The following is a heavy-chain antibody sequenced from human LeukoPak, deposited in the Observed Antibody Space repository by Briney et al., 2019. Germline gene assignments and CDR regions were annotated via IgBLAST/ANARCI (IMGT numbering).Heavy chain of an antibody. CDR3: ARGGYSYGNYYYYYMDV. CDR2: IYYSGST. J-gene: IGHJ6*03. Sequence: SETLSLTCTVSGRSISSYYWSWIRQPPGKGLEWIGYIYYSGSTNYNPSLKRRDTIAVDTSNNQFSLNLSSVNPADTAVYYCARGGYSYGNYYYYYMDVWGKGTTVTVSS. V-gene: IGHV4-59*01. D-gene: IGHD5-18*01. CDR1: GRSISSYY.